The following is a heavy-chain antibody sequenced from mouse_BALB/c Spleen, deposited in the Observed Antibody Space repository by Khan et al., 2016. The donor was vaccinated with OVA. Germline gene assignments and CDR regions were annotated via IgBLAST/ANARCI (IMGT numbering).Heavy chain of an antibody. Sequence: VQLKESGPELVKPGTSMKMSCKASGSSFTGYTLNWVKQSHGKNLEWSGLINPYNGVTSYNQKFKGKATLTVDKSSRTAYMELLSLTSEDTAVYYCARRDGYYVHWYFDVWGAGTTVTVSS. D-gene: IGHD2-3*01. CDR1: GSSFTGYT. J-gene: IGHJ1*01. CDR3: ARRDGYYVHWYFDV. V-gene: IGHV1-18*01. CDR2: INPYNGVT.